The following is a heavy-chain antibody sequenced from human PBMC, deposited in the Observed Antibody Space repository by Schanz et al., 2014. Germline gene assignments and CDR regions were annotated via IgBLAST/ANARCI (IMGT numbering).Heavy chain of an antibody. D-gene: IGHD3-10*01. J-gene: IGHJ5*02. CDR2: ISTRSITT. CDR1: GFTFSSYS. V-gene: IGHV3-48*02. Sequence: VQVVESGGDLVQPGGSLRLSCAASGFTFSSYSMNWVRQTPGKGLEWVSYISTRSITTYYPASLKGRFTISRDDAKNSLYLQMNSLTDEDTAVYYCARGEFGRLFPTWFDPWGQGTLVTVSS. CDR3: ARGEFGRLFPTWFDP.